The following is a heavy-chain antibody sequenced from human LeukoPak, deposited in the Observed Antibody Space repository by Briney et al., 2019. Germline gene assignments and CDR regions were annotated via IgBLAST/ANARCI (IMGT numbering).Heavy chain of an antibody. D-gene: IGHD5-12*01. CDR1: GFTFSNFV. J-gene: IGHJ4*02. CDR3: ARWLRLGGYYFDY. CDR2: ISGSGGNT. Sequence: GGSLRLSCAASGFTFSNFVMSWVRQAPGKGLEWVSAISGSGGNTYYADSVKGRFTISRDNSKKMLYLQMNSLRAEDTAVYYCARWLRLGGYYFDYWGQGTLVTVSS. V-gene: IGHV3-23*01.